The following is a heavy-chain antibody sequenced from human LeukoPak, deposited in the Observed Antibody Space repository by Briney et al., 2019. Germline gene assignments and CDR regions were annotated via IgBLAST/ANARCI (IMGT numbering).Heavy chain of an antibody. D-gene: IGHD6-13*01. CDR1: GFTFSSYS. J-gene: IGHJ4*02. V-gene: IGHV3-21*01. CDR3: ARGIAAAEVY. Sequence: GGSLRLSCAASGFTFSSYSMNWVRQAPGKGLEWVSSISSSSSYIYYADSVKGRFTISRDNVKNSLYLQMNSLRAEDTAVYYCARGIAAAEVYWGQGTLVTVSS. CDR2: ISSSSSYI.